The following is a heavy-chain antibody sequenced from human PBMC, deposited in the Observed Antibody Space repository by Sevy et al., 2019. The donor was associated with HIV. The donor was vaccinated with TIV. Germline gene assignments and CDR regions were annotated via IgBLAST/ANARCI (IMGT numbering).Heavy chain of an antibody. CDR1: GFTFSKYS. J-gene: IGHJ4*02. V-gene: IGHV3-23*01. D-gene: IGHD2-8*01. CDR3: ARGVCTKPHDY. CDR2: LSFGCGEI. Sequence: GGSLRLSCAASGFTFSKYSMSWVRQPPGKGLEWVSTLSFGCGEINYADSVKGRFTISRDNSKSSVYLQMNNLRPEDTSLYYSARGVCTKPHDYWGQGTLVTVSS.